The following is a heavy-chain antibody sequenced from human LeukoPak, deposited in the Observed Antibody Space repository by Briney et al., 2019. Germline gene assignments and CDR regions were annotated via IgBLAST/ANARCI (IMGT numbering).Heavy chain of an antibody. CDR3: ARDGYYDSSGYYRPSFDY. CDR2: IYHSGST. D-gene: IGHD3-22*01. CDR1: GYSISSGYY. J-gene: IGHJ4*02. Sequence: PSETLSLTCTVSGYSISSGYYWGWIRQPPGKGLEWIGGIYHSGSTHYNPSLKSRVTTSVDTSKNQFSLKLNSLTAADTAVYYCARDGYYDSSGYYRPSFDYWGQGTLVTVSS. V-gene: IGHV4-38-2*02.